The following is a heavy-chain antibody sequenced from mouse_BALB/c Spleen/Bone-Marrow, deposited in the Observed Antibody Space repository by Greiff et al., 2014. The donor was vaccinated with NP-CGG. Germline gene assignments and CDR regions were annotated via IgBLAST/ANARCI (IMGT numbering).Heavy chain of an antibody. CDR3: ARYYYGSSYFDY. CDR1: GFNIKDTY. Sequence: EVQLQQSGAEFVKPEASVKLSCTASGFNIKDTYMHWVKQRPEQGLEWIGRIDPANGNTKYDPKFQGKATITADTSSNTAYLQLSSLTSEDTAVYYCARYYYGSSYFDYWGQGTTLTVSS. J-gene: IGHJ2*01. D-gene: IGHD1-1*01. V-gene: IGHV14-3*02. CDR2: IDPANGNT.